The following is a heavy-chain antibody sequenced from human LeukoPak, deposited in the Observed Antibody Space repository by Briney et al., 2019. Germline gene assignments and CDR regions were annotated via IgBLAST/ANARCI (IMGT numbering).Heavy chain of an antibody. D-gene: IGHD6-25*01. CDR1: GFTFSSYG. J-gene: IGHJ3*02. CDR3: AKALYSSGPDAFDI. Sequence: GGSLRLSCAASGFTFSSYGMHWVRQAPGKGREWVAMIRYDGRNKYYEESVKGRFTISRDNSKNTLYLQMTSLRAEDTAVYYCAKALYSSGPDAFDIWGQGTMVTVSS. CDR2: IRYDGRNK. V-gene: IGHV3-30*02.